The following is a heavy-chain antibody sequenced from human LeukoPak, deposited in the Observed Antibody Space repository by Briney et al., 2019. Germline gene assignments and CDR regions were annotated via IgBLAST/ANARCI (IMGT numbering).Heavy chain of an antibody. CDR2: INPNSGGT. CDR3: ARGLQQLVHYYYYYYMDV. CDR1: GYTFTGYY. D-gene: IGHD6-13*01. V-gene: IGHV1-2*02. J-gene: IGHJ6*03. Sequence: ASVKVSCKASGYTFTGYYMHWVRQAPGQGLEWMGWINPNSGGTNYAQKFQGRVTMTRDTSISTAHMELSRLRSDDTAVYYCARGLQQLVHYYYYYYMDVWGKGTTVTISS.